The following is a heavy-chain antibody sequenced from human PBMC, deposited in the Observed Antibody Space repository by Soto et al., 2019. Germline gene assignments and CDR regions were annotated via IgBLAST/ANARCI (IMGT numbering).Heavy chain of an antibody. CDR2: IIPIFGTA. V-gene: IGHV1-69*13. J-gene: IGHJ6*02. CDR3: ARGRITIVGVLDYGMDV. D-gene: IGHD3-3*01. Sequence: SVKVSCKASGGTFSSYAISWVRQAPGQGLEWMGGIIPIFGTANYAQKFQGRVTITADESTSTAYMELSSLRSEDTAVYYCARGRITIVGVLDYGMDVWGQGTTVTVSS. CDR1: GGTFSSYA.